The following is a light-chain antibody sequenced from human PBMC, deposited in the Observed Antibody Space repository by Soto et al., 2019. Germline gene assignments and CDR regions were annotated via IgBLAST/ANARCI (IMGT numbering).Light chain of an antibody. CDR1: DSNIGAGYS. J-gene: IGLJ2*01. Sequence: QSVLTQPPSVSGAPGQRVTFSCTGSDSNIGAGYSVNWYQQIPGTAPKLLVYVNTNRPSGVPDRFSGSTSGTIASLAITGRQAEDEADYYYQSYDIRLNGLTFGLGTKLTVL. V-gene: IGLV1-40*01. CDR2: VNT. CDR3: QSYDIRLNGLT.